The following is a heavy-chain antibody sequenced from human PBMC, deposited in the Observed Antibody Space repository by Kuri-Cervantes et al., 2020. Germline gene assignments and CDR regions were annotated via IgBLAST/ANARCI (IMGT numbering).Heavy chain of an antibody. CDR2: INTNTGNP. Sequence: ASVKVSCKASGYTFTRYGISWVRQAPGQGLEWMGWINTNTGNPTYAQGFTGRFVFSLDTSVNTAYLQINSLKAEDTAVYYCARDMGCSGGTCYSGRYFDLWGRGTLVTVSS. J-gene: IGHJ2*01. D-gene: IGHD2-15*01. V-gene: IGHV7-4-1*02. CDR1: GYTFTRYG. CDR3: ARDMGCSGGTCYSGRYFDL.